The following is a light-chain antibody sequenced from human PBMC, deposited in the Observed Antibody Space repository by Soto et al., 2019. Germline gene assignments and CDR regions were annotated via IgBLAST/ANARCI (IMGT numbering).Light chain of an antibody. J-gene: IGLJ2*01. Sequence: QFVLTQPPSASASLGASVTLTCTLSSSNSNYKVDWYQQRPGKGPRFVMRVGTGGIVGSKGDGIPDRFSVLGSGLNRYPTIKNIQEEDESDYHCGADHGSGSNFVVFGGGTKLTVL. CDR2: VGTGGIVG. CDR1: SSNSNYK. V-gene: IGLV9-49*01. CDR3: GADHGSGSNFVV.